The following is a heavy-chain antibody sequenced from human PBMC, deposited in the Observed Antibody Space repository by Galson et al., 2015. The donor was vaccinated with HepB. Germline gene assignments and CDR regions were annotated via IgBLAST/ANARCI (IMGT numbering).Heavy chain of an antibody. J-gene: IGHJ4*02. D-gene: IGHD5-12*01. CDR2: MRFDGSYK. CDR1: GLSLSNYD. CDR3: ARLSIEWRRFANNDY. Sequence: SLRLSCAASGLSLSNYDMHWVRQAPDKGLEWVAFMRFDGSYKFYAESVKGRFTVSRDNSKNTLFLQMNSLRPEDTAVYYCARLSIEWRRFANNDYWGQGTLVAVSS. V-gene: IGHV3-30*02.